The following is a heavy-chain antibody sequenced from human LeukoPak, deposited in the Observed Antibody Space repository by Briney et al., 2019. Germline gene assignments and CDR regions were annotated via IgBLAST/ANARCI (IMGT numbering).Heavy chain of an antibody. V-gene: IGHV3-7*03. Sequence: GGSLRLSCSASGFTFSTYWMSWVRQAPGKGLEWVANMRRDGNEIYYLDSVRGRFTISRDNAKNSLYLQMNSLRAEDTAIYYCAKEDAYSSSNPDFWGQGTLVTVSS. CDR3: AKEDAYSSSNPDF. J-gene: IGHJ4*02. D-gene: IGHD6-13*01. CDR1: GFTFSTYW. CDR2: MRRDGNEI.